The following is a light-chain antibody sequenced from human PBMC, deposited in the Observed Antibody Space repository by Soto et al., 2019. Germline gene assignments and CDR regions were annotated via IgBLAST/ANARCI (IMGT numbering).Light chain of an antibody. CDR1: QSVSSN. Sequence: EIVMTQSPATLSVPPGERATLSCRASQSVSSNLAWYQQKPGQAPRVLIYAASTRATGIPARISGSGPGTAFTPTIGSRQSEVFAVYYCLQYTNWPLTFGGGTKVEIK. V-gene: IGKV3-15*01. J-gene: IGKJ4*02. CDR3: LQYTNWPLT. CDR2: AAS.